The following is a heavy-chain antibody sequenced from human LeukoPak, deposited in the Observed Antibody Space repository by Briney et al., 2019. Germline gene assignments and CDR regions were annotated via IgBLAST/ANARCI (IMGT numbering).Heavy chain of an antibody. Sequence: SDTLSLTCAVYGGSFSGYYWSWIRQPPGKGLEWIGEINHSGSTNYNPSLKSPVTISVDTSKNQFSLKLSSVTAADTAVYYCARRYGRATYYYGSGSYGPLDPWGQGTLVTVSS. CDR1: GGSFSGYY. CDR2: INHSGST. J-gene: IGHJ5*02. D-gene: IGHD3-10*01. CDR3: ARRYGRATYYYGSGSYGPLDP. V-gene: IGHV4-34*01.